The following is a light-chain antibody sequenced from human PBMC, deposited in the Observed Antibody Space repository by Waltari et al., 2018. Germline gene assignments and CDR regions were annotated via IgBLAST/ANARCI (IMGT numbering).Light chain of an antibody. Sequence: QSALTQPPSASGSPGQSVTISCTGTSSDVGRHDFVSWYQQHPGKVPKLIIYEVNRRPSGVPDRFSGSKSGNTASLTVSGLRAEDEADYYCSSYAGTNNLVFGGGTKLTVL. CDR1: SSDVGRHDF. CDR3: SSYAGTNNLV. J-gene: IGLJ3*02. V-gene: IGLV2-8*01. CDR2: EVN.